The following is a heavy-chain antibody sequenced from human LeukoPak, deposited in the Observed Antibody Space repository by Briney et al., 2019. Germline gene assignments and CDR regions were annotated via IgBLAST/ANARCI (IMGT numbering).Heavy chain of an antibody. CDR3: ARLTDDCSSTSCYTYFDY. Sequence: GESLKISCKGSGYSFTCYWIGWVRQMPGKGLEWMGIIYPGDSDTRYSPSFQGQVTISADKSISTAYLQWSSLKASDTAMYYCARLTDDCSSTSCYTYFDYWGQGTLVTVSS. D-gene: IGHD2-2*02. V-gene: IGHV5-51*01. CDR2: IYPGDSDT. J-gene: IGHJ4*02. CDR1: GYSFTCYW.